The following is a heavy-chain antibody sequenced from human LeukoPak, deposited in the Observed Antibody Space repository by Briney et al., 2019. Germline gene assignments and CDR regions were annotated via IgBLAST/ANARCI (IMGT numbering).Heavy chain of an antibody. D-gene: IGHD1-26*01. J-gene: IGHJ4*02. V-gene: IGHV1-69*13. CDR2: IIPIFGTA. Sequence: SVKVSCKASGGTFSSYAISWVRQAPGQGLEWMGGIIPIFGTANYAQKFQGRVTITADESTSTAYMERSSLRSEDTAVYYCARLWDRSRGGDYWGQGTLVTVSS. CDR1: GGTFSSYA. CDR3: ARLWDRSRGGDY.